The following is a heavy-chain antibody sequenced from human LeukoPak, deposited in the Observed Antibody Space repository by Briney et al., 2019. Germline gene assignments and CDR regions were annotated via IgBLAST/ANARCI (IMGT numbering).Heavy chain of an antibody. V-gene: IGHV3-20*04. J-gene: IGHJ3*02. CDR1: GFTFDDYG. CDR2: INWNGGST. Sequence: GGSLRLSCAASGFTFDDYGMSWVRHAPGKGLEWVPGINWNGGSTGYADSVKGRFTISRDNAKNSLYLQMNSLRAEDTALYYCARRDIVVVPAAIIGAFDIWGQGTMVTVSS. CDR3: ARRDIVVVPAAIIGAFDI. D-gene: IGHD2-2*02.